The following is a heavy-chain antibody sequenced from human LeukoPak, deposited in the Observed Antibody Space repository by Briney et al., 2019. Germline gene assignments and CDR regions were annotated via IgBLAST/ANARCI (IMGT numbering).Heavy chain of an antibody. J-gene: IGHJ6*03. Sequence: SETLSLTCTVSGGSISSYYWSWIRQPPGKGLEWIGYIYYSGSTNYNPSLKSRVSISEDTSKNQFSLKLSSVTAADMAVYYCARDHYQYMDVWGKGTTVTVS. V-gene: IGHV4-59*01. CDR1: GGSISSYY. CDR2: IYYSGST. CDR3: ARDHYQYMDV.